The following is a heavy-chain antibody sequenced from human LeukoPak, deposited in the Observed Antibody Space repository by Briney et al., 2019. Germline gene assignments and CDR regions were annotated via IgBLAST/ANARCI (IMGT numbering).Heavy chain of an antibody. Sequence: GGSLRLSCAASGFTFSSYSMNWVRQAPGKGLEWVSSISSSSSYIYYADSVKGRFTISRDNAKNSLYLQMNSLRAEDTAVYYCARDFTYYDTNHDAFDIWGQGTMVTVSS. J-gene: IGHJ3*02. CDR1: GFTFSSYS. D-gene: IGHD3-9*01. CDR2: ISSSSSYI. V-gene: IGHV3-21*01. CDR3: ARDFTYYDTNHDAFDI.